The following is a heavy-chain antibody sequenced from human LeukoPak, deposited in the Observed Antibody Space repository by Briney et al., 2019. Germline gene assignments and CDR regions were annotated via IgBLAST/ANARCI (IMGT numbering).Heavy chain of an antibody. CDR3: AKRGYGDYGGVY. Sequence: PGGSLRLSCAASGFTFSSYGMHWVRQAPGKGLEWVAVIWYDGSNKYYADSVKGRFTISRDNSKNTLYLQMNSLRAEDTAVYYCAKRGYGDYGGVYWGQGTLVTVSS. D-gene: IGHD4-17*01. CDR1: GFTFSSYG. V-gene: IGHV3-30*02. J-gene: IGHJ4*02. CDR2: IWYDGSNK.